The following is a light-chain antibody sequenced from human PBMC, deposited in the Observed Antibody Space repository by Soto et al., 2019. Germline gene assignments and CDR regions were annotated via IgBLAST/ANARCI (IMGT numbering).Light chain of an antibody. CDR2: GAS. Sequence: EIVLTQSPGTLSLSPGERATLSCRASQSVSSSYLAWYQQKPGQAPRLLIYGASSRATGIPDRFSGSGSGTDFTLTISRLEPEAFAVYYCQKYSSSSYTFGHGTKLEIK. V-gene: IGKV3-20*01. J-gene: IGKJ2*01. CDR3: QKYSSSSYT. CDR1: QSVSSSY.